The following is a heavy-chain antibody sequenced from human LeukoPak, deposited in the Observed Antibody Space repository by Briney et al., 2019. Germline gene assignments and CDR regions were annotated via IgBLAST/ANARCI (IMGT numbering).Heavy chain of an antibody. CDR1: GFTFSSYG. Sequence: GGSLRLSCAASGFTFSSYGMHWVRQAPGKGLEWVAVISYDGSNKYYADSVKGRITISRDNSKNTLYLQMNSLRAEDTAVYYCARDIAVAGTFMYYYGMDVWGRGTTVTVSS. V-gene: IGHV3-30*03. D-gene: IGHD6-19*01. J-gene: IGHJ6*02. CDR3: ARDIAVAGTFMYYYGMDV. CDR2: ISYDGSNK.